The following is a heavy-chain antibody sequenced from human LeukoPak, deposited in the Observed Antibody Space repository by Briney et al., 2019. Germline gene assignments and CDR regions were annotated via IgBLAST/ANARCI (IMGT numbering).Heavy chain of an antibody. D-gene: IGHD6-13*01. Sequence: SETLSLTCTVSGGSISSFYWSWIRQPPGKGLEWIGYIYYSGSTNYNPSLKSRDTISVDTSKNQFSLKLNSVTAADTAVYYCARLSSGSSSWYDIDYWGQGTLVTVSS. V-gene: IGHV4-59*08. CDR3: ARLSSGSSSWYDIDY. CDR1: GGSISSFY. CDR2: IYYSGST. J-gene: IGHJ4*02.